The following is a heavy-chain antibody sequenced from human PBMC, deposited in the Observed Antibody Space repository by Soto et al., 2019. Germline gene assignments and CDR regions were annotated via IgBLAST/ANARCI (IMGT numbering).Heavy chain of an antibody. V-gene: IGHV4-59*01. CDR3: ARAKGSRWGMDV. J-gene: IGHJ6*02. Sequence: SSETLSLTCTVSGGSISSYYWSWIRQPPGKGLEWIGYIYYSGSTNYNPSLKSRVTISVDTSKNQFSLKLSSVTAADTAVYYCARAKGSRWGMDVWGQGTTVTVSS. CDR1: GGSISSYY. CDR2: IYYSGST.